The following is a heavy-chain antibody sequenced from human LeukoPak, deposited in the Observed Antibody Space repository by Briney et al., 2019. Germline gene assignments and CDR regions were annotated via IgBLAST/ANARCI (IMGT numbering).Heavy chain of an antibody. V-gene: IGHV3-23*01. CDR2: ISGSGGST. J-gene: IGHJ2*01. CDR3: AKGGIMQSSSPGLQYFDL. Sequence: QPGGSLRLSCAASGFTFSSYWMSWVRQAPGKGLEWVSAISGSGGSTYYADSVKGRFTISRDNSKNTLYLQMNSLRAEDTAVYYCAKGGIMQSSSPGLQYFDLWGRGTLVSVSS. CDR1: GFTFSSYW. D-gene: IGHD6-6*01.